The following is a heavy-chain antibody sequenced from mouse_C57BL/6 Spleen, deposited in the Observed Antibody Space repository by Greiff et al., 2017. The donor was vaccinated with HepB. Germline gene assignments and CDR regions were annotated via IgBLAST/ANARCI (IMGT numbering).Heavy chain of an antibody. V-gene: IGHV1-53*01. CDR1: GYTFTSYW. CDR3: ARSLTTGAMDY. Sequence: VQLQESGTELVKPGASVKLSCKASGYTFTSYWMHWVKQRPGQGLEWIGNINPSNGGTNYNEKFKSKATLTVDKSSSTAYMQLISLTSEDSAVYYCARSLTTGAMDYWGQGTSVTVSS. CDR2: INPSNGGT. J-gene: IGHJ4*01.